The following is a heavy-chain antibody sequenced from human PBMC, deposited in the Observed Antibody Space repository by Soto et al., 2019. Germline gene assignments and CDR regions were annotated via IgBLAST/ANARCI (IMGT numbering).Heavy chain of an antibody. J-gene: IGHJ4*02. CDR2: INDSGDT. CDR3: ARHRASVWSELDY. D-gene: IGHD6-19*01. CDR1: GGSISSYY. V-gene: IGHV4-59*08. Sequence: PSETLSLTCTVSGGSISSYYWSWVRQPPGKGLEWIGSINDSGDTNYNPSLKSRVTISMDTSKNQFSLKLSSVAAADTAVFYCARHRASVWSELDYWGQGTRVTVSS.